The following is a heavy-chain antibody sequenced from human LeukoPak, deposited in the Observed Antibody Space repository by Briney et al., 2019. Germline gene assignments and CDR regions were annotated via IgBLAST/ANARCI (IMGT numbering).Heavy chain of an antibody. CDR2: INPNSGGT. D-gene: IGHD2-2*02. CDR1: GYTFTGYY. Sequence: GASVKVSCKASGYTFTGYYMHWVRQAPGQGLEWMGWINPNSGGTNYALKFQGRVTMTRDTSISTAYMELSRLRSDDTAVYYCARALGIAAIRGSWFDPWGQGTLVTVSS. V-gene: IGHV1-2*02. J-gene: IGHJ5*02. CDR3: ARALGIAAIRGSWFDP.